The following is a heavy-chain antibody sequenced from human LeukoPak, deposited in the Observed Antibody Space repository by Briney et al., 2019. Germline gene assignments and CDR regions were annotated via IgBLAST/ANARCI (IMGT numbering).Heavy chain of an antibody. V-gene: IGHV3-21*01. Sequence: GGSLRLSCAASGFTFSSYSMNWVRQAPGKGLEWVSSISSSSSYIYYADSVKGRFTIPRDNAKNPLYLQMNSLRAEDTAVYYCARDSGYDQRDIWGQGTMVTVSS. CDR2: ISSSSSYI. CDR1: GFTFSSYS. CDR3: ARDSGYDQRDI. D-gene: IGHD5-12*01. J-gene: IGHJ3*02.